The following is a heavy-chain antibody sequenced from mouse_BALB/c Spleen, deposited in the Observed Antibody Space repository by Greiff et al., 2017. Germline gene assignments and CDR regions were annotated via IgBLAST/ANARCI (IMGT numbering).Heavy chain of an antibody. V-gene: IGHV3-8*02. Sequence: EVQRVESGPSLVKPSQTLSLTCSVTGDSITSGYWNWIRKFPGNKLEYMGYISYSGSTYYNPSLKSRISITRDTSKNQYYLQLNSVTTEDTATFYCARYYGSSYGWYFDVWGAGTTVTVSS. CDR3: ARYYGSSYGWYFDV. D-gene: IGHD1-1*01. CDR1: GDSITSGY. CDR2: ISYSGST. J-gene: IGHJ1*01.